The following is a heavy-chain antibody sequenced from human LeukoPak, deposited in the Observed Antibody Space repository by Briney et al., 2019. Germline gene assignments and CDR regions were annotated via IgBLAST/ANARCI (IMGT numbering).Heavy chain of an antibody. D-gene: IGHD6-13*01. J-gene: IGHJ5*02. Sequence: PSETLSLTCTVSGGSISSYYWSWIRQPAGKGLEWIGRIYTSGSTNYNPSLKSRVTMSVDTSKNQFSLKLSSVTAADTAVYYCAREDSSSWYGAHWFDPWGQGTLVTVSS. CDR2: IYTSGST. CDR1: GGSISSYY. V-gene: IGHV4-4*07. CDR3: AREDSSSWYGAHWFDP.